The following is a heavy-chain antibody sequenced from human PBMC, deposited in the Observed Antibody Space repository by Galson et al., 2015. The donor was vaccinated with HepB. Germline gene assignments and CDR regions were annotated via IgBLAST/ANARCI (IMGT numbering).Heavy chain of an antibody. D-gene: IGHD3-9*01. V-gene: IGHV1-24*01. CDR1: GYTLTELS. CDR2: FDPEDGET. Sequence: SVKVSCKVSGYTLTELSMHWVRQAPGKGLEWMGGFDPEDGETIYAQKFQGRVTMTEDTSTDTAYMELSGLRSEDTAVYYCATEVLRYFDWFPRNWGQGTLVTVSS. CDR3: ATEVLRYFDWFPRN. J-gene: IGHJ4*02.